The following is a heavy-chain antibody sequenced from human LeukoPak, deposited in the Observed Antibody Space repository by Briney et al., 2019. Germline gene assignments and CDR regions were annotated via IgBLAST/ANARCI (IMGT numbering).Heavy chain of an antibody. CDR2: ISYSGET. V-gene: IGHV4-59*03. CDR3: AKSHPAVTTTDWYFDL. D-gene: IGHD4-17*01. Sequence: PSQTLSLTCTVSGGSFSSDYWSWIRQSPGKGLEWIGYISYSGETKYSPSLKSRVIMSGDRSKNTFSLRMTSVTAADTAVYFRAKSHPAVTTTDWYFDLWGRGTLVTISS. J-gene: IGHJ2*01. CDR1: GGSFSSDY.